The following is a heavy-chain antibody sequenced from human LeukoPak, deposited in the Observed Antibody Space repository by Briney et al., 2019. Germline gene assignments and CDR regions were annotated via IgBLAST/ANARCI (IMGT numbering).Heavy chain of an antibody. V-gene: IGHV4-39*01. D-gene: IGHD6-19*01. CDR3: ANHGSSGWPHAFDI. CDR2: IYYSGST. Sequence: SKTLSLTCTVSGGSISSSSYYWGWIRQPPGNGLEWIGSIYYSGSTYYNPSLKSRVTISVDTSKNQFSLKLSSVTAADTAVYYCANHGSSGWPHAFDIWGQGTMVTVSS. J-gene: IGHJ3*02. CDR1: GGSISSSSYY.